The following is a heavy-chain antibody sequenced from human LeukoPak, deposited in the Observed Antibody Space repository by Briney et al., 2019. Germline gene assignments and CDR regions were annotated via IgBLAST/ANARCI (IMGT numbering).Heavy chain of an antibody. CDR1: GYTFTGYY. Sequence: ASVKVSCKASGYTFTGYYMHWVRQAPGQGLEWMGRINPNSGNTGYAQKFQGRVTMTRNTSISTAYMELSSLRSEDTAVYYCARWATYGMDVWGQGTTVTVSS. CDR2: INPNSGNT. V-gene: IGHV1-8*02. CDR3: ARWATYGMDV. J-gene: IGHJ6*02.